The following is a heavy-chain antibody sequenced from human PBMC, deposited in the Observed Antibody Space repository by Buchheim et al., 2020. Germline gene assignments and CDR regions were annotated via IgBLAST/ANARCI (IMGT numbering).Heavy chain of an antibody. J-gene: IGHJ6*02. D-gene: IGHD3-10*01. V-gene: IGHV3-30-3*01. CDR2: ISYDGNNK. Sequence: QVELVESGGGVVQPGRSLRLSCEASAFTFSYYAMHWVRQAPGKGLEWVAVISYDGNNKYYADSVKGRFIISRDNSNNTLYLQVSSLGAEDTAVYYCAKAHMVRCYSYYYYGMDVWGQGT. CDR1: AFTFSYYA. CDR3: AKAHMVRCYSYYYYGMDV.